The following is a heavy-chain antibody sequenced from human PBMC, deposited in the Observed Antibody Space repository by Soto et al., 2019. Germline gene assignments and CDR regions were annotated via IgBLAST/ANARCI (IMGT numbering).Heavy chain of an antibody. CDR2: IYYSGSI. CDR1: GGSISSYH. J-gene: IGHJ5*02. D-gene: IGHD3-10*01. CDR3: ARHLYGSGERFDP. Sequence: QVQLQESGPGLVKPSETLSLTCTVSGGSISSYHWSWIRQPPGKGLEWIGYIYYSGSINYNPSLKSRVTISVDTSKNQFSLKLSSVTAADTAVYYCARHLYGSGERFDPWGQGTLVTVSS. V-gene: IGHV4-59*08.